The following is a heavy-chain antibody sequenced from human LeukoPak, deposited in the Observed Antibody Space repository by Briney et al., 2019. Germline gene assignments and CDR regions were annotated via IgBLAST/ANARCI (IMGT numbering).Heavy chain of an antibody. D-gene: IGHD2-15*01. CDR2: ISYDGSNK. CDR3: ARAPRYCSGGSCYKYYYYGMDV. J-gene: IGHJ6*02. Sequence: GRSLRLSCAASGFTFSSYAMHWVRQAPGKGLEWVAVISYDGSNKYYADSVKGRFTISRDNSKNTLYLQMNSLRAEDTAVYYCARAPRYCSGGSCYKYYYYGMDVWGQGTTVTVSS. CDR1: GFTFSSYA. V-gene: IGHV3-30-3*01.